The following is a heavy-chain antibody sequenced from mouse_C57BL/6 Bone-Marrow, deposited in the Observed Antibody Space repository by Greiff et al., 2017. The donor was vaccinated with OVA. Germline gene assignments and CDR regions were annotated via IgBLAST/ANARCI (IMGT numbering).Heavy chain of an antibody. V-gene: IGHV1-72*01. D-gene: IGHD1-1*01. Sequence: QVQLKQPGAELVKPGASMKLSCKASGYTFTSYWMHWVKQRPGRGLEWIGRIDPNSGGTKYNEKFKSKATLTVDKPSSTAYMQLSSLTSEDSAVYYCARSYYGSSLYAFYAMDYWGQGTSVTVSS. CDR3: ARSYYGSSLYAFYAMDY. CDR2: IDPNSGGT. CDR1: GYTFTSYW. J-gene: IGHJ4*01.